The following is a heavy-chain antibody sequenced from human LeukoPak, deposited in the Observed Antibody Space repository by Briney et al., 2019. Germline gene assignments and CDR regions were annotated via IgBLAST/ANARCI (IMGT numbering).Heavy chain of an antibody. CDR2: ISWNSGSI. Sequence: PGGSLRLSCAASGFTFDDYAMHWVRQAPGKGLGWVSGISWNSGSIGYADSVKGRFTISRDNAKNSLYLQMNSLRAEDTAVYYCAKSGCSSTSCYGLFSGWFDPWGQGTLVTVSS. D-gene: IGHD2-2*01. CDR3: AKSGCSSTSCYGLFSGWFDP. J-gene: IGHJ5*02. CDR1: GFTFDDYA. V-gene: IGHV3-9*01.